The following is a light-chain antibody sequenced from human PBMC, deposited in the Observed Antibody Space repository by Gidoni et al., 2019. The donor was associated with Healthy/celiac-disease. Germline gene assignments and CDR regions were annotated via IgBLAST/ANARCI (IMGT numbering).Light chain of an antibody. V-gene: IGKV3-20*01. CDR3: QQYGSSPPIT. J-gene: IGKJ5*01. CDR2: GAS. CDR1: QRVSSSY. Sequence: EIVLTQSPGTLSLSPGERATLSCRASQRVSSSYLAWYQQKPVQAPRLLTYGASSRATGIPDRFSGSGSGTDFTLTISRLEPEDFSVYYCQQYGSSPPITFGQGTRLEIK.